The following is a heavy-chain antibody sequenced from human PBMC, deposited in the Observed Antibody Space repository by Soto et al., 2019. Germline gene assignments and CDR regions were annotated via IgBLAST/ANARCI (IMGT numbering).Heavy chain of an antibody. Sequence: QVQLQQWGAGLLKPSETQSLTCAVYGGSFSGYYWSWIRQPPGKGLEWIGEINHSGSTNYNPSLKSRVTISVDTSKNQFSLKLSSVTAADTAVYYCARGRSGYSSSRYIPMGWFDPWGQGTLVTVSS. CDR1: GGSFSGYY. CDR2: INHSGST. V-gene: IGHV4-34*01. D-gene: IGHD6-13*01. CDR3: ARGRSGYSSSRYIPMGWFDP. J-gene: IGHJ5*02.